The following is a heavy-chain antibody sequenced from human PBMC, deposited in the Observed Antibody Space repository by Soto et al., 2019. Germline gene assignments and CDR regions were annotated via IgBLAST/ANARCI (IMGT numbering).Heavy chain of an antibody. CDR3: ARDRGDAFDI. CDR2: IYYSGST. J-gene: IGHJ3*02. Sequence: SETLSLTCTVSGGSISSYYWSWIRQPPGKGLEWIGYIYYSGSTNYNPSLKSRVTISVDTSKNQFSLKLSSVTAADTAVYYCARDRGDAFDIWGQGTMVTVSS. V-gene: IGHV4-59*01. CDR1: GGSISSYY.